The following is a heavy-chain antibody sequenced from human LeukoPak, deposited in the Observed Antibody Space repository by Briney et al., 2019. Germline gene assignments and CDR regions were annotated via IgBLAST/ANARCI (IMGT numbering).Heavy chain of an antibody. CDR2: INAGNGNT. CDR3: ARDSVTTTRYFDY. Sequence: ASVKVSCKDSGYTFISYAMHWVRQAPGQRLEWMGWINAGNGNTKYSQKFQGRVTITRDTSASTAYMELSSLRSEDTAVYYCARDSVTTTRYFDYWGQGTLVTVSP. V-gene: IGHV1-3*01. J-gene: IGHJ4*02. D-gene: IGHD5-12*01. CDR1: GYTFISYA.